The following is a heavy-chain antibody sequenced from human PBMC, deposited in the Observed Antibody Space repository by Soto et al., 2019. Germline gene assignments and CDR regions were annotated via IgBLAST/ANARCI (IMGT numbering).Heavy chain of an antibody. V-gene: IGHV1-46*01. CDR1: GYTFTSYY. J-gene: IGHJ6*02. D-gene: IGHD6-13*01. CDR3: ARPIAAAGTSLSNGMHA. CDR2: INPSGGST. Sequence: ASVKVSCKVSGYTFTSYYMHWVRQAPGQGLEWMGIINPSGGSTSYAQKFQGRVTMTRDTSTSTVYMELSSLRSEDTAVYYCARPIAAAGTSLSNGMHAWGQGTTVNV.